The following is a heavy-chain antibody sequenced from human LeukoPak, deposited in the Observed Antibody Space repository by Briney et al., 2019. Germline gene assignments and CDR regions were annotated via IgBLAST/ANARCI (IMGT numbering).Heavy chain of an antibody. CDR3: VGYCSSTSCFEAYYYGMDV. CDR2: IIPILGIA. D-gene: IGHD2-2*01. J-gene: IGHJ6*02. V-gene: IGHV1-69*04. Sequence: SVKVSCKASGGTFSSYAISWVRQAPGQGLEWMGRIIPILGIANYAQKFQGRVTITADKSTSTAYMELSSLRSEDTAVYYCVGYCSSTSCFEAYYYGMDVWGQGTTVTVSS. CDR1: GGTFSSYA.